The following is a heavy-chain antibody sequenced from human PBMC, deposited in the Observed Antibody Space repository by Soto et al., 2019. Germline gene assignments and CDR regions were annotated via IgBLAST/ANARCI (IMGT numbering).Heavy chain of an antibody. Sequence: SETLSLTCAVYGESFSGHIWTWIRQTPGKGLQWIGQINHSGSAGYNPSLKSRVTISVHTSNSQFSLELSSVTAADTAVYYCARGLITGSHYSGGWYYFDSWGQGTQVTVSS. CDR2: INHSGSA. J-gene: IGHJ4*02. D-gene: IGHD6-19*01. CDR1: GESFSGHI. V-gene: IGHV4-34*01. CDR3: ARGLITGSHYSGGWYYFDS.